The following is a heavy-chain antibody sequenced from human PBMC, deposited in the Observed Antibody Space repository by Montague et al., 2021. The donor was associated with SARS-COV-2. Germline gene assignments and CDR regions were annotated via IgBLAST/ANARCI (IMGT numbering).Heavy chain of an antibody. CDR3: ARGMAPEGRWFDS. CDR2: IFVGAST. V-gene: IGHV4-4*07. D-gene: IGHD2-2*01. Sequence: SETLSPTCSVSGDSISGYYWSWVRQAAGKRLEWIGRIFVGASTDYNPSLMSRFSLSGDKSKNQFSLKVTSVTAADTAIYYCARGMAPEGRWFDSWGHGMLVTVSS. CDR1: GDSISGYY. J-gene: IGHJ5*01.